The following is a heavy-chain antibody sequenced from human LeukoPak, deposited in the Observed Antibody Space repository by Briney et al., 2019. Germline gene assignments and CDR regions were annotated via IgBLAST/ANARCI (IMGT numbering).Heavy chain of an antibody. V-gene: IGHV4-4*07. Sequence: SEALSLTCTVSGGSISNYHWSWLRQPAGKGLEWIGRIYSSGSTSYNPSLKSRVTMSVDTSRNLFSLKLSSVTAADTAMYYCARDSPSVYYLYYFDYWGQGTLVTVSS. CDR3: ARDSPSVYYLYYFDY. CDR2: IYSSGST. CDR1: GGSISNYH. D-gene: IGHD3-22*01. J-gene: IGHJ4*02.